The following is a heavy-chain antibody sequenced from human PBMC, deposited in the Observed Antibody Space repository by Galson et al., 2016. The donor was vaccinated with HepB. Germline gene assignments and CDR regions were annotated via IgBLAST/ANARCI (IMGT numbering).Heavy chain of an antibody. D-gene: IGHD6-13*01. V-gene: IGHV4-34*01. Sequence: SETLSLTCVVYGGSLSGYYWNWIRQPPGKGLEWIGEINHSGSTTYNPSLKSRVTISVDTSKSQFSLKLNSVTAADTAVYYCARAGGRMAAASTGWDYWGQGTLVTVSS. CDR3: ARAGGRMAAASTGWDY. CDR2: INHSGST. CDR1: GGSLSGYY. J-gene: IGHJ4*02.